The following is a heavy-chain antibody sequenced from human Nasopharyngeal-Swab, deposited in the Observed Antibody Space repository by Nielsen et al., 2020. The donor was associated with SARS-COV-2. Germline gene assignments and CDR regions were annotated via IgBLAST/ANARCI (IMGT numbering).Heavy chain of an antibody. CDR1: GGSISSSSYY. J-gene: IGHJ4*02. CDR2: IYYSGST. D-gene: IGHD6-19*01. Sequence: SETLSLTCTVSGGSISSSSYYWGWMRQPPGKGLEWIGSIYYSGSTYYNPSLKSRVTISVDTSKNQFSLKLSSVTAADTAVYYCARFSSGWYENYFYYWGQGTLVTVSS. CDR3: ARFSSGWYENYFYY. V-gene: IGHV4-39*01.